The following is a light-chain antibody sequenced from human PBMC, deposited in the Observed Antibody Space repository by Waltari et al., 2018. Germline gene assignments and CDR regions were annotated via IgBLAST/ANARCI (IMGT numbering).Light chain of an antibody. V-gene: IGKV1-9*01. CDR2: AAS. Sequence: IQLTQSPSSLSASVGDRVTITCRASQGISSYLAWYQQKPGKAPKLLIDAASTLQSGVPSRFSGSGSGTDITLTIRSLQPEDFATYYCQQLNSYPLTFGPGTKVDIK. J-gene: IGKJ3*01. CDR3: QQLNSYPLT. CDR1: QGISSY.